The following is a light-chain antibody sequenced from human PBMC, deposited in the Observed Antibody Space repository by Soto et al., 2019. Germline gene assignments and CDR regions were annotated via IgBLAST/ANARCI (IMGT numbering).Light chain of an antibody. V-gene: IGKV4-1*01. CDR2: WAS. CDR1: QSVLYSSNNKNY. Sequence: DIVMTQSPDSLAVSLGERATINCKSSQSVLYSSNNKNYLAWYQQRPGQPPKLLIYWASTRESGVPDRFSGSGSGTDFTLTITSLQAEEVAVYYCQQYESTPPTFGQGTKLEIK. J-gene: IGKJ2*01. CDR3: QQYESTPPT.